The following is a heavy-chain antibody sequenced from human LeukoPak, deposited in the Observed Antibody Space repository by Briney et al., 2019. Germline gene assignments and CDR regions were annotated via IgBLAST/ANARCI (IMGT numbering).Heavy chain of an antibody. J-gene: IGHJ4*02. V-gene: IGHV1-2*02. CDR3: ATGNPGHYYDILTGYYDY. CDR1: GYTFTGYY. Sequence: PRASVKVSCKASGYTFTGYYMHWVRQAPGQGLEWMGWINPNSGGTNYAQKFQGRVTVTRDTSISTAYMELSSLRSEDTAVYYCATGNPGHYYDILTGYYDYWGQGTLVTVSS. CDR2: INPNSGGT. D-gene: IGHD3-9*01.